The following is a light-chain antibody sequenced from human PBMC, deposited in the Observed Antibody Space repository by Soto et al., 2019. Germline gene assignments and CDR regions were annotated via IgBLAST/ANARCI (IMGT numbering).Light chain of an antibody. V-gene: IGKV3-20*01. Sequence: EIVSTQSPGSLSLSPGARHTLSCRSSQSVTSRYLAWYQQKPGQANRLIIYGESNRATGITARFSGSGSGTDFTLTISSLEPEDFAVYYCQQYGTSPITFGQGTRVEI. CDR3: QQYGTSPIT. J-gene: IGKJ5*01. CDR2: GES. CDR1: QSVTSRY.